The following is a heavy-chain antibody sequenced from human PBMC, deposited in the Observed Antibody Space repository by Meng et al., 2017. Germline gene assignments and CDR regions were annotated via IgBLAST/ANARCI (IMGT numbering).Heavy chain of an antibody. V-gene: IGHV4-34*01. CDR1: GGSFSGYY. D-gene: IGHD4-17*01. CDR3: ARGSMFGATVTKIDY. CDR2: INHSGST. J-gene: IGHJ4*02. Sequence: VQLQQWGAGLLKPSETLSLTCAVHGGSFSGYYWSWIRQPPGKGLEWIGEINHSGSTNYNPSLKSRVTISVDTSKNQFSLKLSSVTAADTAVYYCARGSMFGATVTKIDYWGQGTLVTVSS.